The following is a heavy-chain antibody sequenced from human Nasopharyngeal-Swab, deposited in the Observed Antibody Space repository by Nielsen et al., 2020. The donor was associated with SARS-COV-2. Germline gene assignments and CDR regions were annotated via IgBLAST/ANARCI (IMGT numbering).Heavy chain of an antibody. J-gene: IGHJ4*02. Sequence: SETLSLTCTVSGGSISSYYWSWIRQPPGKGLEWIGYIYYSGSTNYNPSLKSRVTISVDTSKNQFSLKLSSVTAADTAVYYCARSTYCGGDCQNYLDYWGQGTLVTVSS. CDR2: IYYSGST. CDR1: GGSISSYY. D-gene: IGHD2-21*02. V-gene: IGHV4-59*08. CDR3: ARSTYCGGDCQNYLDY.